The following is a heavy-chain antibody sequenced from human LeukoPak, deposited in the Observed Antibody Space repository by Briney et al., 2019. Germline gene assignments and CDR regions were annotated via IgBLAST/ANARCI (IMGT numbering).Heavy chain of an antibody. CDR2: IYTSGST. CDR1: GGSISSYY. V-gene: IGHV4-4*07. J-gene: IGHJ3*02. D-gene: IGHD6-19*01. CDR3: ARGPQAVAAAWGAFDI. Sequence: SETLSLTCTVSGGSISSYYWSWIRQPAGKGLEWIGRIYTSGSTNYNPSFKSRVTMSVDTSKNQFSLKLSSVTAADTAVYYCARGPQAVAAAWGAFDIWGQGTMVTVSS.